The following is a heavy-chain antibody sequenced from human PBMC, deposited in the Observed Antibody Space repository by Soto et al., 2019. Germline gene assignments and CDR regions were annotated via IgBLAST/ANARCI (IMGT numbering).Heavy chain of an antibody. CDR3: AKDWEYCSSTSCYYYMDV. CDR2: ISGSSGNI. J-gene: IGHJ6*03. V-gene: IGHV3-9*01. Sequence: GGSLRLSCVASGFIFDDYAMHWVRQVPGKGLEWVSGISGSSGNICSADSVKGRFTISRDNAKNSLYLQMNSLRAEDTAVYYCAKDWEYCSSTSCYYYMDVWGKGTTVTVSS. D-gene: IGHD2-2*01. CDR1: GFIFDDYA.